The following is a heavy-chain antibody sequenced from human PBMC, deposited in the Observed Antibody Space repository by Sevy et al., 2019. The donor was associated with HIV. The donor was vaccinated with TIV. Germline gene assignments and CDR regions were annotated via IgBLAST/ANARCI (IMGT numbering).Heavy chain of an antibody. Sequence: ASVKVSCKASGYTFTSYAFHWVRQAPGQRLEWMGWINAGNGNTKYSEKFQGRVTITRDTSASTAYMELSSLRSEDTAVYYGASDYVGSGTFYNGNFFDYWGQGTLVTVSS. CDR2: INAGNGNT. J-gene: IGHJ4*02. CDR1: GYTFTSYA. D-gene: IGHD3-10*01. CDR3: ASDYVGSGTFYNGNFFDY. V-gene: IGHV1-3*01.